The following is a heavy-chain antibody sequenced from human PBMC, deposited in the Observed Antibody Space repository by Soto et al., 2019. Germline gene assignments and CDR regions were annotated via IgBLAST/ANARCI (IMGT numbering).Heavy chain of an antibody. V-gene: IGHV3-23*01. CDR1: GFTFSSYA. Sequence: GGSLRLSCAASGFTFSSYAMSWVRQAPGKGLEWVSAISGSGGSTYYADSVKGPFTISRDNSKNTLYLQMNSLRAEDTAVYDCAKDLVLTTIYLRTDWFDPWGQGTLVTVSS. D-gene: IGHD4-4*01. J-gene: IGHJ5*02. CDR2: ISGSGGST. CDR3: AKDLVLTTIYLRTDWFDP.